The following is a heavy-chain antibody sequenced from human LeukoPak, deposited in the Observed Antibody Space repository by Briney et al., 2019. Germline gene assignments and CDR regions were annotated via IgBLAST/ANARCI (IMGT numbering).Heavy chain of an antibody. CDR1: GFTFSNAW. Sequence: SGGSLRLSCAASGFTFSNAWMNWVRQAPGKGLEWVGRIKSKTDGGTTDYAAPVKGRFTISRDDSKNTLYLQMNSLKTEDTAVYYCTTDAAASYYYYGMDVWGQGTTVTVSS. J-gene: IGHJ6*02. CDR2: IKSKTDGGTT. V-gene: IGHV3-15*07. D-gene: IGHD6-13*01. CDR3: TTDAAASYYYYGMDV.